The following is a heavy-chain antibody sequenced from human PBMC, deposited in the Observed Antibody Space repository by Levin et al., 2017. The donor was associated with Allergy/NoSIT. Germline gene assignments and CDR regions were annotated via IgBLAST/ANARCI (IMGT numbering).Heavy chain of an antibody. CDR1: GDSVSSYSAA. Sequence: KSSETLSLTCAISGDSVSSYSAAWHWIRQSPSRGLEWLGRTYYRSKWYDDYAVSVSSRIIINPDTSKNQFSLQLNSVTPEDTAVYYCVREYRAFVKGFDHWGQGTLVTVSS. D-gene: IGHD3-16*02. V-gene: IGHV6-1*01. CDR2: TYYRSKWYD. J-gene: IGHJ4*02. CDR3: VREYRAFVKGFDH.